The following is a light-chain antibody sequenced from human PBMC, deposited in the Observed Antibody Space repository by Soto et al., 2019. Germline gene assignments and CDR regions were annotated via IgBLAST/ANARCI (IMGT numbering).Light chain of an antibody. Sequence: QSALTQPASVSASPGQSITISCTGTSSNVGTYDLVSWYQHHPDKAPKLIIYEGTKRPSGISSRFSGSKSGNTASPTISGLQAEDDADYYCCSFAVGAALVFGGGTKVTVL. V-gene: IGLV2-23*01. CDR1: SSNVGTYDL. CDR3: CSFAVGAALV. CDR2: EGT. J-gene: IGLJ2*01.